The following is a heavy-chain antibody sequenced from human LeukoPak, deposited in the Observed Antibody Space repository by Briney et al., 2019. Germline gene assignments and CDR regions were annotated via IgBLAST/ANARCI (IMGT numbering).Heavy chain of an antibody. CDR2: INPNSGGT. CDR3: ARVGDTAEVLGRD. J-gene: IGHJ4*02. CDR1: GYTFTGYY. Sequence: ASVKVSCKASGYTFTGYYMHWVRQAPGQGLERMGWINPNSGGTNYAQKFQGRVTMTRDTSISTAYMELSRLRSDDTAVYYCARVGDTAEVLGRDWGQGTLVTVSS. D-gene: IGHD5-18*01. V-gene: IGHV1-2*02.